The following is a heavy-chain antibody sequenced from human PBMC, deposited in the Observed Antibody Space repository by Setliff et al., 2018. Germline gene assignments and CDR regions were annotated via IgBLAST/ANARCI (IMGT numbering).Heavy chain of an antibody. V-gene: IGHV2-5*02. J-gene: IGHJ4*02. Sequence: QTLSLTCSFSGFSLTTPSVGVGWVRQPPGKALEWLALISWDDDDRYSPSLKNRVTLTKDTSKNQVVLTMSNVDPVDTATYYCAHIMGRVWDYWGPGTLVTVSS. CDR1: GFSLTTPSVG. D-gene: IGHD3-10*01. CDR3: AHIMGRVWDY. CDR2: ISWDDDD.